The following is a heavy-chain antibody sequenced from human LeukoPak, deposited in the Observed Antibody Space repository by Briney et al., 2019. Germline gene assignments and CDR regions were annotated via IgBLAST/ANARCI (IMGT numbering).Heavy chain of an antibody. Sequence: SETLSLTCTVSGGSISSYYWSWIRQPPGKGLEWIGYIDYSVSTNYNPSLKSRVTISVDTSKNQFSLKLSSVTAADTAVYYCARGGLVPHDAFDIWGQGTMVTVSS. J-gene: IGHJ3*02. CDR2: IDYSVST. V-gene: IGHV4-59*01. CDR1: GGSISSYY. CDR3: ARGGLVPHDAFDI. D-gene: IGHD3-16*01.